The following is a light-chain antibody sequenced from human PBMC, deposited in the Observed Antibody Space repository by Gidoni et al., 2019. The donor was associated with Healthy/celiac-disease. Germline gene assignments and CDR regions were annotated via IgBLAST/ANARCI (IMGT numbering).Light chain of an antibody. CDR3: MQALQTPPWT. Sequence: DIVMTQSPLSRPVTPGEPASISCRSSQSPLHRNGYNYLDWSLQKPGQSPQLLIYLGSNRASGVPDRFSGSGSGTDFTLNISRVEAEDVGVYYCMQALQTPPWTFGQGTKVEIK. CDR2: LGS. CDR1: QSPLHRNGYNY. J-gene: IGKJ1*01. V-gene: IGKV2-28*01.